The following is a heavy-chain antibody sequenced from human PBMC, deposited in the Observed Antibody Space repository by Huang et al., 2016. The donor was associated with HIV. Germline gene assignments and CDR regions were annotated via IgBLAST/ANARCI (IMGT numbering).Heavy chain of an antibody. D-gene: IGHD2-15*01. J-gene: IGHJ4*02. Sequence: EVQLVESGGGLVQPGGSLRLSCAASGFTFDIFWMSWVRQAPGRGLEWVANIKQDGSEKYYVDAVKGRFTISRDNAKASLYLQMNSLRDEDTAVYYCARVGGSRSPLGYWGQGTLVTVSS. CDR3: ARVGGSRSPLGY. CDR1: GFTFDIFW. V-gene: IGHV3-7*01. CDR2: IKQDGSEK.